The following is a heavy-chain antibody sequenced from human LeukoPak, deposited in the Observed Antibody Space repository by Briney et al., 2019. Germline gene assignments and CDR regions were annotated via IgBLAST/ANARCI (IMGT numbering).Heavy chain of an antibody. CDR1: GGSISSSSYY. D-gene: IGHD6-19*01. Sequence: SETLSLTCTVSGGSISSSSYYWGWIRQPPGKGLEWIGSIYYSGSTYYNPSLKSRVTISVDTSKNQFSLKLSFVTAADTAVYYCARGGDSSGWYNWFDPWGQGTLVTVSS. CDR3: ARGGDSSGWYNWFDP. J-gene: IGHJ5*02. CDR2: IYYSGST. V-gene: IGHV4-39*01.